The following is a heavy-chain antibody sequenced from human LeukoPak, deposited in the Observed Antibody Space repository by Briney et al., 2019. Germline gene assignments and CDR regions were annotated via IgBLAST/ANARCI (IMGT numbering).Heavy chain of an antibody. CDR1: GGSISSYY. Sequence: PSETLSLTCTVSGGSISSYYWSWVRQPAGKGLEWIGRIYASGNTNYNPSLKGRVTMTVDTSKNQFSLKLSSVTAADTAVYYCARHSQQLVLRPFDYWGQGTLVTVSS. J-gene: IGHJ4*02. CDR2: IYASGNT. V-gene: IGHV4-4*07. D-gene: IGHD6-13*01. CDR3: ARHSQQLVLRPFDY.